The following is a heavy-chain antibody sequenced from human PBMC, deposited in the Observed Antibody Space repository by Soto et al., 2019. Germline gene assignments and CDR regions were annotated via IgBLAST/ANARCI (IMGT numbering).Heavy chain of an antibody. V-gene: IGHV4-30-4*01. Sequence: QVQLQESGPGLVKPSQTLSLTCTVSGGSISSDDSYWSWIRQPPGKGLEWIWYIYYSGSTYYNPSLKSRVTISVDTSKNQFSLKLNSVTAADTAVYYCARDRGGYERIDYWGQGTLVTVSS. J-gene: IGHJ4*02. D-gene: IGHD5-12*01. CDR2: IYYSGST. CDR3: ARDRGGYERIDY. CDR1: GGSISSDDSY.